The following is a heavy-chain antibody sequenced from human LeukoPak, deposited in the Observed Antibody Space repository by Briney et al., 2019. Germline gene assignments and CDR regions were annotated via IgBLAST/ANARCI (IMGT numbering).Heavy chain of an antibody. CDR2: ISSSGSTI. J-gene: IGHJ4*02. CDR1: GFTFSSYE. V-gene: IGHV3-48*03. Sequence: GGSLRLSCAASGFTFSSYEMNWVRQAPGKGLEGVSYISSSGSTIYYADSVKGRFTISRDNAKNSLYLQMNSLRAEDTAVYYCARSPYSSSNFDYWGQGTLVTVPS. CDR3: ARSPYSSSNFDY. D-gene: IGHD6-6*01.